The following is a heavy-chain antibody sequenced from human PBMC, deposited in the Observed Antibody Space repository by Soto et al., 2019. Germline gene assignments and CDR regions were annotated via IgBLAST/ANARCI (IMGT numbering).Heavy chain of an antibody. J-gene: IGHJ4*02. V-gene: IGHV4-61*01. CDR2: IYHSGRT. D-gene: IGHD2-2*01. CDR1: GGSVSSGSYY. Sequence: QVQLQESGPGLVKPSETLSLTCTVSGGSVSSGSYYWSWIRQPPGKGLEWIGYIYHSGRTNYNPSLKSRVXXSXDXYKYQFSLKLRSVTAADTAVYYCARDRLVPAAPFDDWGQGTLVTVSS. CDR3: ARDRLVPAAPFDD.